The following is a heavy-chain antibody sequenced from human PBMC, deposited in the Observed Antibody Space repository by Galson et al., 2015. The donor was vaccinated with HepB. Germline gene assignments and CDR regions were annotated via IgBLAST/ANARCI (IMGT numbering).Heavy chain of an antibody. CDR1: GFTVSSNY. CDR3: TSTGRQGNTEYDWSY. V-gene: IGHV3-15*01. J-gene: IGHJ4*02. D-gene: IGHD3-3*01. Sequence: SLRLSCAASGFTVSSNYMSWVRQAPGKGLEWVGRIKSNTDYGTTEYAAPVKGRFTISRDDSKNMLFLEMSSLKTEDTGVYYCTSTGRQGNTEYDWSYWGQGALVTVSS. CDR2: IKSNTDYGTT.